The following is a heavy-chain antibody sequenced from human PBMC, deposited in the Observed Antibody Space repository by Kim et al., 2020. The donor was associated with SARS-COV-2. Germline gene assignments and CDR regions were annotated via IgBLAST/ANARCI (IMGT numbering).Heavy chain of an antibody. J-gene: IGHJ4*02. V-gene: IGHV4-39*01. Sequence: SETLSLTCTVSGGSISSSSYYWGWIRQPPGMGLEWIGTIYYSGSTYYNPSPKSRVTISVDPSKNQFSLKLSPVTAADTAVYYCARHDPQWLRFEGYFDYWGEETLVTVSS. CDR1: GGSISSSSYY. D-gene: IGHD5-12*01. CDR2: IYYSGST. CDR3: ARHDPQWLRFEGYFDY.